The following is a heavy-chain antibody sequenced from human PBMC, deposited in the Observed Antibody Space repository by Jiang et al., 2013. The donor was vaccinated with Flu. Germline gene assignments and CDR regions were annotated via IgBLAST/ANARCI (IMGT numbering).Heavy chain of an antibody. Sequence: GAEVKKPGASVKVSCKASGYTFTSYYMHWVRQAPGQGLEWMGIINPSGGSTSYAQKFQGRVTMTRDTSTSTVYMELSSLRSEDTAVYYCASLSPRQYYFDYWGQGTLVTVSS. V-gene: IGHV1-46*01. CDR2: INPSGGST. CDR3: ASLSPRQYYFDY. D-gene: IGHD6-6*01. CDR1: GYTFTSYY. J-gene: IGHJ4*02.